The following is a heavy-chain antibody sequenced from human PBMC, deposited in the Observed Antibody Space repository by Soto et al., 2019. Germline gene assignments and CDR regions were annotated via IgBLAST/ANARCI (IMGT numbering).Heavy chain of an antibody. J-gene: IGHJ4*02. D-gene: IGHD5-12*01. V-gene: IGHV1-69*12. Sequence: QVQLVQSGAEVRQPASSVKVSCKTSGGTFSSYAISWVRQAPGQGLEWMGGIVPIVDTSTYAQKFQGRVTITADESTSTVYMELSSLRSDDTAVYYCVRVVAIPGYPDNWGQGALVNVS. CDR2: IVPIVDTS. CDR3: VRVVAIPGYPDN. CDR1: GGTFSSYA.